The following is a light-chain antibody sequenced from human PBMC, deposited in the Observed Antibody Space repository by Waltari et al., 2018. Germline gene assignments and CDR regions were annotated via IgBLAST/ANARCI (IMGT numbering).Light chain of an antibody. J-gene: IGLJ3*02. CDR3: LVWYSGAWV. Sequence: QAVLTQPASLSASPGASVSLTCTLRSGINVASYRISWYQQTPGSPPQYLLRYNSDSDKQQGSGVPSRFSGSKDVSANAGVLVISGLQSEDEADYYCLVWYSGAWVFGGGTKLTVL. CDR1: SGINVASYR. V-gene: IGLV5-45*01. CDR2: YNSDSDK.